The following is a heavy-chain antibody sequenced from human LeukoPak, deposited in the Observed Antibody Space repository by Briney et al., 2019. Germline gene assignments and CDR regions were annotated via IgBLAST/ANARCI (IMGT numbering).Heavy chain of an antibody. CDR3: AKESDNDYALDY. Sequence: GGSLRLSCAASGFTFSAFSMNWVRQAPGKGLEWISFIRHDSSDIYYADSVKGRFTISRDNSKNTLYLQMNSLRAEDTAVYYCAKESDNDYALDYWGQGTLVTVSS. CDR2: IRHDSSDI. D-gene: IGHD4-17*01. CDR1: GFTFSAFS. J-gene: IGHJ4*02. V-gene: IGHV3-21*04.